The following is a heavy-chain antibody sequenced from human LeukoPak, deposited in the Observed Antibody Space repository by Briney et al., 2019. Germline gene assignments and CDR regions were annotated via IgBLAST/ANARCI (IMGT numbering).Heavy chain of an antibody. CDR2: TYYRSKWYN. CDR3: ARDVAVAGTVLYYFDY. Sequence: SQTLSLTCAISGDSVSSNSAAWNWIRQSPSRGLEWLGRTYYRSKWYNDYAVSVKSRITINPDTSKNQFSLQLNSVTPEDTAAYYCARDVAVAGTVLYYFDYWGQGTLVTVSS. J-gene: IGHJ4*02. D-gene: IGHD6-19*01. V-gene: IGHV6-1*01. CDR1: GDSVSSNSAA.